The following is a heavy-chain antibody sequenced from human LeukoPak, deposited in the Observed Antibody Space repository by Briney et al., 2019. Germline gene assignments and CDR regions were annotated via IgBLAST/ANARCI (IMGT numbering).Heavy chain of an antibody. CDR1: GYTFTGYY. CDR3: ARNYDFWSGRYFDY. CDR2: INPNSGGT. J-gene: IGHJ4*02. Sequence: ASVKVSCKASGYTFTGYYMHWVRQAPGQGLEWMGWINPNSGGTNYAQKFQGRVTMTRDTSISTAYMELSRLRSDDTAVYYCARNYDFWSGRYFDYWGQGTLVTVSS. D-gene: IGHD3-3*01. V-gene: IGHV1-2*02.